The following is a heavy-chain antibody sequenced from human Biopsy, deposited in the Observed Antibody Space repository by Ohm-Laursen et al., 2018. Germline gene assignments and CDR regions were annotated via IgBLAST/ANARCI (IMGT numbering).Heavy chain of an antibody. J-gene: IGHJ6*02. CDR1: GVSITAYY. V-gene: IGHV4-4*09. CDR3: ARMDCSGGSCHYYSYGMDV. Sequence: GTLSLTCTVSGVSITAYYWSWIRQPPGKGLECTGNIHHSGSTNYNPSLKSRLTISVDTSKNQFSLKLSSVTAADTAVYYCARMDCSGGSCHYYSYGMDVWGQGTTVTVSS. D-gene: IGHD2-15*01. CDR2: IHHSGST.